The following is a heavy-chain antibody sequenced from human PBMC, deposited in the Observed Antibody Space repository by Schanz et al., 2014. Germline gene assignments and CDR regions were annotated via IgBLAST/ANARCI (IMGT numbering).Heavy chain of an antibody. V-gene: IGHV3-23*04. CDR2: ISGSGVIT. D-gene: IGHD3-16*02. Sequence: EVQLVESGGNLVQPGGSLRLSCAASGLTFSTYAMSWVRQAPGKGLEWVSGISGSGVITYYEDSVKGRFTISRDNSKNTLYLQMNSLRAEDTAIYYCAKYRYSVFDFDYWGQGTLVTVSS. CDR1: GLTFSTYA. J-gene: IGHJ4*02. CDR3: AKYRYSVFDFDY.